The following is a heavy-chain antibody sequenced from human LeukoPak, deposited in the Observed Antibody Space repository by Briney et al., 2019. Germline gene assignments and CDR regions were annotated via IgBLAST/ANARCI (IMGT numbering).Heavy chain of an antibody. D-gene: IGHD2-21*01. CDR2: INNSGNT. Sequence: SETLSLTCTVSGGSISSSNYYWGWIRQPPGKGLEWIGTINNSGNTYYNPSLKSRVTISVDTSKNQVSLKLTSVTAADTAVYYCARLFDYWGQGTLVTVSS. CDR1: GGSISSSNYY. V-gene: IGHV4-39*01. CDR3: ARLFDY. J-gene: IGHJ4*02.